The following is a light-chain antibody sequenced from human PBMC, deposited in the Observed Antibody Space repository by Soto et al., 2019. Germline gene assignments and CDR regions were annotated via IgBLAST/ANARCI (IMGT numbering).Light chain of an antibody. V-gene: IGLV2-8*01. CDR2: DVS. CDR1: SSDVGGYNY. J-gene: IGLJ2*01. CDR3: SSYGGSSTVV. Sequence: QSALTQPPSASGSPGQSVTISCTGSSSDVGGYNYVSWYQQHPGKAPKLMIYDVSNRPSGVSDRLSGSKSGNTASLTISGLQAEDEADYYCSSYGGSSTVVFGGGTKLTVL.